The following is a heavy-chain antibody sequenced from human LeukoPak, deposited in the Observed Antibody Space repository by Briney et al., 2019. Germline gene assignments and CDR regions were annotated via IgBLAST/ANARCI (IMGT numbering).Heavy chain of an antibody. CDR2: MNPNSGNT. Sequence: ASVTVSCKASGYTFTSYDINWVRQATGQGLEWMGWMNPNSGNTGYAQKFQGRVTMTRNTSISTAYMELSSLRSEDTAVYYCAVYPSVAGPIYYYYYGMDGWGQGTTVTVSS. J-gene: IGHJ6*02. CDR3: AVYPSVAGPIYYYYYGMDG. V-gene: IGHV1-8*01. D-gene: IGHD6-19*01. CDR1: GYTFTSYD.